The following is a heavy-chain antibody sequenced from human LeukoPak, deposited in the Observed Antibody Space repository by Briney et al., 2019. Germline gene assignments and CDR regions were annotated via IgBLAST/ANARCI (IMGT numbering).Heavy chain of an antibody. CDR1: GGTFSSYA. V-gene: IGHV1-69*01. D-gene: IGHD6-13*01. Sequence: SVKVSCEASGGTFSSYAISWVRQAPGQGLEWMGGIIPIFGTANYAQKFQGRVTITADESTSTAYMELSSLRSEDTAVYYCANQGSSWYCFDYWGQGTLVTVSS. CDR3: ANQGSSWYCFDY. J-gene: IGHJ4*02. CDR2: IIPIFGTA.